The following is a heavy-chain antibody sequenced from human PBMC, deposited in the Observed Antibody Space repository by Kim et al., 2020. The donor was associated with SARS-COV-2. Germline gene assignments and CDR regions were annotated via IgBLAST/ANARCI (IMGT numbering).Heavy chain of an antibody. D-gene: IGHD2-8*01. CDR2: ISGSGGST. J-gene: IGHJ4*02. CDR3: AKGRGLHCTNGVCQPRSRYYFDY. Sequence: GGSLRLSCAASGFTFSSYAMSWVRQAPGKGLEWVSAISGSGGSTYYADSVKGRFTISRDNSKNTLYLQMNSLRAEDTAVYYCAKGRGLHCTNGVCQPRSRYYFDYWGQGTLVTVSS. V-gene: IGHV3-23*01. CDR1: GFTFSSYA.